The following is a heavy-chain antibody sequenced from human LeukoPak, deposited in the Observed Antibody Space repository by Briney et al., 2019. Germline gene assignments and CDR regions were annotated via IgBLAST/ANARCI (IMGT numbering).Heavy chain of an antibody. CDR3: ARDRPTGASRVFVVQ. J-gene: IGHJ4*02. CDR2: MSSGSRYI. V-gene: IGHV3-21*06. Sequence: GGSLRLSCTAPGFTFSAYAMTWVRQAPGKGLEWISSMSSGSRYIYYADSVRGRFTISRDNTKNSLYLVMNNLRAEDTAIYYCARDRPTGASRVFVVQWGQGTPVTVS. CDR1: GFTFSAYA. D-gene: IGHD3-3*01.